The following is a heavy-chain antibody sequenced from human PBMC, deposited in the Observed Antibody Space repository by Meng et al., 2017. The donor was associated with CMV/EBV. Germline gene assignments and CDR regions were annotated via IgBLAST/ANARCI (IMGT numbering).Heavy chain of an antibody. Sequence: GESLMISCAASGFTFSSYSMNWVRQAPGKGLEWVSSISSSSSYIYYADSVKGRFTISRDNAKNSLYLQMNSLRAEDTAVYYCARDAKYYYDSSGYPSTGRGIDPWGQGTLVTVSS. CDR1: GFTFSSYS. J-gene: IGHJ5*02. D-gene: IGHD3-22*01. V-gene: IGHV3-21*01. CDR2: ISSSSSYI. CDR3: ARDAKYYYDSSGYPSTGRGIDP.